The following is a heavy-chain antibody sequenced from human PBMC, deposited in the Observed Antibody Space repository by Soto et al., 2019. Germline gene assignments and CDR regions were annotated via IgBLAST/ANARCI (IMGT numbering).Heavy chain of an antibody. CDR1: GFTVSSNY. Sequence: EVQLVESGGGLIQPGGSLRLSCAASGFTVSSNYMSWVRQAPGKGLEWVSVIYSGGSTYYADSVKGRFTISRDNSKNTLYLQMNSLRAEDTAVYYWAIDRVESGYPEYFQHWGQCTLVTVSS. V-gene: IGHV3-53*01. CDR3: AIDRVESGYPEYFQH. J-gene: IGHJ1*01. D-gene: IGHD3-22*01. CDR2: IYSGGST.